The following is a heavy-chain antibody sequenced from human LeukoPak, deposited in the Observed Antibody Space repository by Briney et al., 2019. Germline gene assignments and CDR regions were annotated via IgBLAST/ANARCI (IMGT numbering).Heavy chain of an antibody. J-gene: IGHJ4*02. V-gene: IGHV3-30*01. CDR3: ARVTEGAT. D-gene: IGHD1-26*01. CDR2: ISYDGSNK. Sequence: PGGSLRLCCAASGFTFSSYAMHWVRQAPGKGLEWVAVISYDGSNKYYADSVKGRFTISRDNSKNTLYLQMNSLRAEDTAVYYCARVTEGATWGQGTLVTVSS. CDR1: GFTFSSYA.